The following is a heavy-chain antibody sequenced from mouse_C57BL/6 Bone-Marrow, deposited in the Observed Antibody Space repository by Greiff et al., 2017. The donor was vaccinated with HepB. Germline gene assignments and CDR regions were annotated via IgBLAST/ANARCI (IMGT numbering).Heavy chain of an antibody. CDR1: GFTFSDYG. CDR3: ARDIQDYYAMDY. Sequence: EVKLVESGGGLVKPGGSLKLSCAASGFTFSDYGMHWVRQAPEKGLEWVAYISSGSSTIYYADTVKGRFTISRDNAKNTLFLQMTSLRSEDTAMYYCARDIQDYYAMDYWGQGTSVTVSS. J-gene: IGHJ4*01. V-gene: IGHV5-17*01. CDR2: ISSGSSTI.